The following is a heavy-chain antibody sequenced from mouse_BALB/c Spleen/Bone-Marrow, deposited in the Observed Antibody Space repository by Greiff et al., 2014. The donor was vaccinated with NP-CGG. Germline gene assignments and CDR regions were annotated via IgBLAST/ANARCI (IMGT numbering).Heavy chain of an antibody. CDR1: GYAFTNYL. Sequence: VMLVESGAELVRPGTSVKVSCKASGYAFTNYLIEWIKQRPGQGLEWIGVSNPGSGGTNYNEKFKGKATLTADKSSSTAYMQLSSLTSDDSAVYFCARETDRGFAYWGQGTLVTVSA. CDR2: SNPGSGGT. J-gene: IGHJ3*01. V-gene: IGHV1-54*03. D-gene: IGHD3-2*01. CDR3: ARETDRGFAY.